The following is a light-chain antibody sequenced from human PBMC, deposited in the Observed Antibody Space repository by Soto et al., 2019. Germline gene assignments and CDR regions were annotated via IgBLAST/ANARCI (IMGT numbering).Light chain of an antibody. CDR3: QYYDRFPLT. J-gene: IGKJ5*01. CDR1: EDINNY. CDR2: GAY. V-gene: IGKV1-16*02. Sequence: DLQMTQSPSSLSASVGDRVTITCRASEDINNYLAWFQQKPGKAPKALIYGAYILQSGVPSKFSGSGSGTDFTLTISNLHPEDFATYYCQYYDRFPLTFGQGTRLEI.